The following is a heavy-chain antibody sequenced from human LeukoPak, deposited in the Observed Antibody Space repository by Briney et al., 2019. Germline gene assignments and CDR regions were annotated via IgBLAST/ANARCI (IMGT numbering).Heavy chain of an antibody. D-gene: IGHD3-10*01. Sequence: PSETLSLTCTVSGGSISSSSYYWGWIRQPPGKGLEWIGSIYYSGSTNYNPSLKSRVTISVDTSKNQFSLKLSSVTAADTAVYYCARVLAGFGELWGYYYYMDVWGKGTTVTVSS. CDR2: IYYSGST. CDR3: ARVLAGFGELWGYYYYMDV. V-gene: IGHV4-39*07. CDR1: GGSISSSSYY. J-gene: IGHJ6*03.